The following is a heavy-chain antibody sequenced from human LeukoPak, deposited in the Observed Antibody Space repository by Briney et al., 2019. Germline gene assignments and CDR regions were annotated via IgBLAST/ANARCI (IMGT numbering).Heavy chain of an antibody. CDR1: GFTFSSYA. D-gene: IGHD1-26*01. Sequence: GGSLRLSCAASGFTFSSYAMNWVRQAPGKGLQWVSSIIPNSNYKYYEDSVRGRFIISRDNAKNSLYLQMDSLRAEDTAIYYCATDPSYSGTAYFNFWGQGTLVTVSS. J-gene: IGHJ4*02. V-gene: IGHV3-21*01. CDR2: IIPNSNYK. CDR3: ATDPSYSGTAYFNF.